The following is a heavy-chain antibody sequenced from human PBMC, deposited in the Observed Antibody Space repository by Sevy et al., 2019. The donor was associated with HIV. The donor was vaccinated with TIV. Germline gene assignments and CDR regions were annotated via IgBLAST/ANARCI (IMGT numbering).Heavy chain of an antibody. CDR1: GFMFRVYT. J-gene: IGHJ4*02. V-gene: IGHV3-30*04. CDR2: ISYDGVSQ. D-gene: IGHD5-18*01. Sequence: GGSLRLSCAASGFMFRVYTMHWVRQAPGKGLEWMAVISYDGVSQYYADSVKGRFTISRDNSKTTLYLQMNSLRTEDTAVYYCARDPNTTMATYYFDSWGQGTLVTVSS. CDR3: ARDPNTTMATYYFDS.